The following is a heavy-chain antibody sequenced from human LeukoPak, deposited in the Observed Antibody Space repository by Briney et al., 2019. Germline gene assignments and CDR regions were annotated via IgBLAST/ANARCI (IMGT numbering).Heavy chain of an antibody. CDR1: GFTFDDYT. CDR2: ISWDGGST. V-gene: IGHV3-43*01. J-gene: IGHJ6*03. CDR3: AKDDYGDYVYYYMDV. Sequence: PGGSLRLSCAASGFTFDDYTMHWVRQAPGKGLEWVSLISWDGGSTYYADSVKSRFTISRDNSKNSLYLQMNSLRTEDTALYYCAKDDYGDYVYYYMDVWGKGTTVTVSS. D-gene: IGHD4-17*01.